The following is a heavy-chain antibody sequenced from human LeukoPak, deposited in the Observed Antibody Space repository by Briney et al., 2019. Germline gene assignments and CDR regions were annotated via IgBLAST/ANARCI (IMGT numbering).Heavy chain of an antibody. J-gene: IGHJ4*02. CDR2: INGDGRIT. CDR3: VRVDVGTDMVDIDY. V-gene: IGHV3-74*01. CDR1: GFTLSSCW. D-gene: IGHD5-18*01. Sequence: PGGSLRLSCAASGFTLSSCWMHWVRQAPGKGLVWVSRINGDGRITTYAGSVKGRFTISRDTAKNTLYLQMNSLRAEDTAVYYCVRVDVGTDMVDIDYWGQGTLVTVSS.